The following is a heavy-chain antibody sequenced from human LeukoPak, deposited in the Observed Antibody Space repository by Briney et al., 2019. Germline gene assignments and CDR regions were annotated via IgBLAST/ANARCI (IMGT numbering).Heavy chain of an antibody. CDR3: ARGHSSSWDNWFDP. CDR1: GGSISSYY. CDR2: IYYSGST. Sequence: PSETLSLTCTVSGGSISSYYRSWIRQPPGKGLEWIGYIYYSGSTNYNPSLKSRVTISVDTSKNQFSLKLSSVTAADTAVYYCARGHSSSWDNWFDPWGQGTLVTVSS. J-gene: IGHJ5*02. D-gene: IGHD6-13*01. V-gene: IGHV4-59*01.